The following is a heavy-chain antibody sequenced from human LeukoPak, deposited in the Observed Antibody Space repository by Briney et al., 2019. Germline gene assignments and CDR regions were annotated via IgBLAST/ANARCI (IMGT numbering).Heavy chain of an antibody. CDR3: ARSGHVGSSDY. Sequence: GGSLRLSCAASGFTISSYSMNWVRQAPGKGLEWVSSISSSSSYIYYADSVKGRFTISRDNAKNSLYLQMNSLRAEDTAVYYCARSGHVGSSDYWGQGTLVTVSS. V-gene: IGHV3-21*01. J-gene: IGHJ4*02. CDR1: GFTISSYS. D-gene: IGHD3-10*01. CDR2: ISSSSSYI.